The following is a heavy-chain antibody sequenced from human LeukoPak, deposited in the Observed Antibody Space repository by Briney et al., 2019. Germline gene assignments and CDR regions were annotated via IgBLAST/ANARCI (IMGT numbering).Heavy chain of an antibody. Sequence: PGGSLGLSCAASGFTFSSYEMNWVRQAPGKGLEWVSYISRSSSSIYYADSVKGRFTISRDNAKNSLYLQMNSLRAEDTAVYYCARDRSGWYRWFDPWGQGTLVTVSS. J-gene: IGHJ5*02. D-gene: IGHD6-19*01. CDR3: ARDRSGWYRWFDP. CDR1: GFTFSSYE. V-gene: IGHV3-48*03. CDR2: ISRSSSSI.